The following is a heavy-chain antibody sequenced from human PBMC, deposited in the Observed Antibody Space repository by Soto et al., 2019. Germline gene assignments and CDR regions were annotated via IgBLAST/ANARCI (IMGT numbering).Heavy chain of an antibody. J-gene: IGHJ6*02. D-gene: IGHD4-17*01. V-gene: IGHV3-11*01. CDR1: GYIFSDYY. CDR2: ISSSGSTI. CDR3: ASTVTRNYYYYAMDV. Sequence: QVPLVESGGGLVKPGGSLRLSCAASGYIFSDYYMTWIRQAPGKGLEWVSYISSSGSTIYYADSVKGRFTISRDNAXTSLYLQMNYLRAEDTAVYYCASTVTRNYYYYAMDVWGQGTTVTVSS.